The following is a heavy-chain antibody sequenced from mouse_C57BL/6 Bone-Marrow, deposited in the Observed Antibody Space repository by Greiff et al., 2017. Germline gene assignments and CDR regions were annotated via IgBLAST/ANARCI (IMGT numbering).Heavy chain of an antibody. CDR3: THYYGSSLDY. J-gene: IGHJ2*01. V-gene: IGHV14-4*01. CDR1: GFNIKDDY. Sequence: EVQLQESGAELVRPGASVKLSCTASGFNIKDDYMHWVKQRPEQGLEWIGWIDPENGDTESASKFQGKAPITADTSSNTAYLQLSSLTSEDTAVYYCTHYYGSSLDYWGQGTTLTVSS. CDR2: IDPENGDT. D-gene: IGHD1-1*01.